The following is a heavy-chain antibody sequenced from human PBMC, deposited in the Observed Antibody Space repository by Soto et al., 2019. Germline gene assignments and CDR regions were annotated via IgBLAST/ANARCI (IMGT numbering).Heavy chain of an antibody. Sequence: GGSLRLSCAASGFTFSSYAMSWVRQAPGKGLEWVSAISGSGGSTYYADSVKGRFTISRDNSKNTLYLQMNSLRAEDTAVYYCAKVWTGNWNDLYYFDYWGQGTLVTVSS. D-gene: IGHD1-1*01. V-gene: IGHV3-23*01. CDR2: ISGSGGST. CDR3: AKVWTGNWNDLYYFDY. CDR1: GFTFSSYA. J-gene: IGHJ4*02.